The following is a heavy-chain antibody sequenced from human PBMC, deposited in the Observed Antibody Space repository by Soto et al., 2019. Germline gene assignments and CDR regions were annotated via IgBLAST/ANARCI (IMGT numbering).Heavy chain of an antibody. CDR3: AKEKAYCGGDCYFAFDI. V-gene: IGHV1-69*13. CDR2: IIPIFGTA. CDR1: GGTFSSYA. Sequence: SVKVSCTASGGTFSSYAISWVRQAPGQGLEWMGGIIPIFGTANYAQKFQGRVTITADESTSTAYMELSSLRSEDTAVYYCAKEKAYCGGDCYFAFDIWG. J-gene: IGHJ3*02. D-gene: IGHD2-21*02.